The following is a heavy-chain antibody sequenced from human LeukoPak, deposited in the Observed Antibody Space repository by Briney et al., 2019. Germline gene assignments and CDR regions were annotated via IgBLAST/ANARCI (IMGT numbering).Heavy chain of an antibody. Sequence: PGGSLRLSCAASGFSLSGYWMHWVRQAPGKGLVWVSRISPEGSGTTYADSVKGRFTISRDNAKNTLYLQMNSLRDEDAAVYHCTRVQAGRSGLMDVWGPGTTVTVSS. CDR3: TRVQAGRSGLMDV. D-gene: IGHD2-8*02. J-gene: IGHJ6*02. CDR1: GFSLSGYW. V-gene: IGHV3-74*01. CDR2: ISPEGSGT.